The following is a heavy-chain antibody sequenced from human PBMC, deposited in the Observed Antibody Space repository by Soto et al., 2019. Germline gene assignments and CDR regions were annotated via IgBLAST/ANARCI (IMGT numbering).Heavy chain of an antibody. D-gene: IGHD3-22*01. J-gene: IGHJ4*02. V-gene: IGHV3-73*01. Sequence: GPLGLSCAASGFTFSGSAMHWVRQASGKGLEWVGRIRSKANSYATAYAASVKGRFTISRDDSKNTAYLQMNSLKTEDTAVYYCTSRVPTYYYDSSGYYLNDYWGQGTLVTVSS. CDR1: GFTFSGSA. CDR3: TSRVPTYYYDSSGYYLNDY. CDR2: IRSKANSYAT.